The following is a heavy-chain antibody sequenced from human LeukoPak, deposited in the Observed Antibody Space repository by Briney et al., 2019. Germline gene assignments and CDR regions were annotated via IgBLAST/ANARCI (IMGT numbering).Heavy chain of an antibody. CDR3: ARDRYYYDSSGYYAFDI. V-gene: IGHV4-38-2*02. J-gene: IGHJ3*02. Sequence: SETLSLTCTVSGYSITSDYYWAWIRQPPGKGLEWIGSIYDIGTTYKNPSLKSRVTMSVDTSKNQLSLKLSSVTAADTAVYYCARDRYYYDSSGYYAFDIWGQGTMVTVSS. CDR1: GYSITSDYY. D-gene: IGHD3-22*01. CDR2: IYDIGTT.